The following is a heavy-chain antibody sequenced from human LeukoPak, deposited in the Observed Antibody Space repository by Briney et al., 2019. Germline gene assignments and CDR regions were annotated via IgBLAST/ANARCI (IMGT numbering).Heavy chain of an antibody. J-gene: IGHJ4*02. Sequence: PGGSLRLSCAASRFIFTNYWIHWVRQAPGKGLVWVSHVNNDGSATSYADSVKGRFTISRDSAKNTVYLHMNSLRVEDTAVYYCAKSRTNYNSAGYFDYWGQGTLVTVSS. V-gene: IGHV3-74*01. CDR2: VNNDGSAT. CDR3: AKSRTNYNSAGYFDY. D-gene: IGHD1-1*01. CDR1: RFIFTNYW.